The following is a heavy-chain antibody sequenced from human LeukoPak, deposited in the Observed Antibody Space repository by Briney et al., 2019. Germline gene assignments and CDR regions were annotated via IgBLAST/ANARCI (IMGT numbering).Heavy chain of an antibody. V-gene: IGHV3-30*04. CDR3: ARTGSGYAGDYYYGMDV. D-gene: IGHD5-12*01. Sequence: GGSLRLSCAASGFTFSSYAMHWVRQAPGKGLEXXXXXXYDGSNKYYADSVKGRFTISRDNSKNTLYLQMNSLRAEDTAVYYCARTGSGYAGDYYYGMDVWGKGTTVTVSS. CDR1: GFTFSSYA. CDR2: XXYDGSNK. J-gene: IGHJ6*04.